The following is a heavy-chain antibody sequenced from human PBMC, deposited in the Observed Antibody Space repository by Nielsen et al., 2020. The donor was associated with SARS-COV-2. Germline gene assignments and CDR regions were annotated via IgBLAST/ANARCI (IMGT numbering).Heavy chain of an antibody. J-gene: IGHJ4*02. CDR3: TTADYDILTGP. V-gene: IGHV3-15*01. CDR1: GFTFSDYY. Sequence: GGSLRLSCAASGFTFSDYYMSWIRQAPGKGLEWVGRIKSKTDGGTTDYAAPVKGRFTISRDDSKNTLYLQMNSLKTEDTAVYYCTTADYDILTGPWGQGTLVTVSS. D-gene: IGHD3-9*01. CDR2: IKSKTDGGTT.